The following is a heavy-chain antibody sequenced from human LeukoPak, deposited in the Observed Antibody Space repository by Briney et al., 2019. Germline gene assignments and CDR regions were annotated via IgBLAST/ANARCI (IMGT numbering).Heavy chain of an antibody. Sequence: GGSLRLSCAASGFTFSSYAMHWVRQAPGKGLEWWAVISYDGSNKYYADSVKGRFTISRDNSKNTLYLQMNSLRAEDTAVYYCARDKGLVQGDYWGQGTLVTVSS. CDR2: ISYDGSNK. CDR3: ARDKGLVQGDY. J-gene: IGHJ4*02. D-gene: IGHD6-19*01. CDR1: GFTFSSYA. V-gene: IGHV3-30*04.